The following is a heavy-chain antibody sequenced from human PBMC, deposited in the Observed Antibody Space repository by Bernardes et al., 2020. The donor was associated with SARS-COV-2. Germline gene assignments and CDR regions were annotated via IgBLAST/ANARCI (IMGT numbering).Heavy chain of an antibody. J-gene: IGHJ6*02. V-gene: IGHV1-3*01. CDR1: GYTFTSYA. Sequence: ASVKVSCMASGYTFTSYAIYWVRQAPGQRLEWMAWINADNGDTQYSQKFQDRVSITRDTSASTVYMELSSLRSEDTAVYYCARPYITMVRGGTWYAMDVWGQGTTVTVSS. CDR2: INADNGDT. D-gene: IGHD3-10*01. CDR3: ARPYITMVRGGTWYAMDV.